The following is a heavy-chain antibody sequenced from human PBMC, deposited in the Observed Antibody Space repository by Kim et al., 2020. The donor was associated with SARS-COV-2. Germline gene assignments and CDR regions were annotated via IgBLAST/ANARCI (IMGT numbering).Heavy chain of an antibody. J-gene: IGHJ4*02. CDR3: AKELYSGSPGGY. CDR1: GFTFSNYG. D-gene: IGHD1-26*01. CDR2: ISSDGSNK. Sequence: GGSLRLSCAVSGFTFSNYGMHWVRQAPGEGLEWVTIISSDGSNKYYADSVKGRFTTSRDNSKNMLYLQMNSLRVEDTAVYYCAKELYSGSPGGYWGQGT. V-gene: IGHV3-30*18.